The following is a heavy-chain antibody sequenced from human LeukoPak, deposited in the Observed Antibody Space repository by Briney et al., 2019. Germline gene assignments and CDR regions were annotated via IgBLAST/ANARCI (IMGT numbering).Heavy chain of an antibody. D-gene: IGHD2-15*01. Sequence: GASVKVSCTASGGTFSSYAISWVRQAPGQGLEWMGGIIPIFGTANYAQKFQGRVTITADESTSTAYMELSSLRSEDTAVYYCARGSVGYCSGGSCYSANDYRGQGTLVTVSS. V-gene: IGHV1-69*01. CDR2: IIPIFGTA. CDR3: ARGSVGYCSGGSCYSANDY. J-gene: IGHJ4*02. CDR1: GGTFSSYA.